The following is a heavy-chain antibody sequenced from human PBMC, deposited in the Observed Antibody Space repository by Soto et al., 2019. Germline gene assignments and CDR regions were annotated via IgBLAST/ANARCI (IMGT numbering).Heavy chain of an antibody. V-gene: IGHV4-61*01. CDR1: GGSVSSGSYY. CDR2: IYYSGST. Sequence: SETLSLTCTVSGGSVSSGSYYWNWIRQPPGKGLEWIGYIYYSGSTNYNPSLKSRVTISVDTSKNQFSLKLSSVTAADTAVYYCARDGANFWSGYYRYYYGMDVWGQGTTVTVSS. CDR3: ARDGANFWSGYYRYYYGMDV. D-gene: IGHD3-3*01. J-gene: IGHJ6*02.